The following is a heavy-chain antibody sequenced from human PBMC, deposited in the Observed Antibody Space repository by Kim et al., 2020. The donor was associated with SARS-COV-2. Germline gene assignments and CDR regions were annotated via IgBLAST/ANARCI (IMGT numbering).Heavy chain of an antibody. D-gene: IGHD4-4*01. V-gene: IGHV3-53*04. CDR3: ARDIGNYDYYYYGMDV. CDR1: GFTVSSNY. J-gene: IGHJ6*02. CDR2: IYSGGST. Sequence: GGSLRLSCAASGFTVSSNYMSWVRQAPGKGLEWVSVIYSGGSTYYADSVKGRFTISRHNSKNTLYLQMNSLRAEDTAVYYCARDIGNYDYYYYGMDVWGQGTTVTVSS.